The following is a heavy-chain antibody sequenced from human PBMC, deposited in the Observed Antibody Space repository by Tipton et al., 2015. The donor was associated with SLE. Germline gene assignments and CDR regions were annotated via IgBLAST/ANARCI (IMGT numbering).Heavy chain of an antibody. J-gene: IGHJ4*02. V-gene: IGHV4-34*01. CDR3: ARGIMGDHDY. D-gene: IGHD3-16*01. CDR1: GGAFPGFY. Sequence: TLSLTCVVYGGAFPGFYFSWIRPPPREGLEWIGEINHSGNPNYNPSLKSRVTISIDTSKNQFSLKLRSVTAADTAVYFCARGIMGDHDYWGQGTQVTVSS. CDR2: INHSGNP.